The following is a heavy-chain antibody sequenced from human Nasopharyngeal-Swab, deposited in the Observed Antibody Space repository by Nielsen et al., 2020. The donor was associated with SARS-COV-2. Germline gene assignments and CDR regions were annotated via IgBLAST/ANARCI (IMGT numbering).Heavy chain of an antibody. J-gene: IGHJ3*02. Sequence: GESLKISCAASGFTFSRYWMHWVRQAPGKGLVWVSRINSDGISTTYADSVKGRFTISRDNAKNTLYLQMNSLRAEDTAVYYCARDYYDSSGYFHDAFDIWGQGTMVTVSS. CDR3: ARDYYDSSGYFHDAFDI. CDR1: GFTFSRYW. V-gene: IGHV3-74*01. D-gene: IGHD3-22*01. CDR2: INSDGIST.